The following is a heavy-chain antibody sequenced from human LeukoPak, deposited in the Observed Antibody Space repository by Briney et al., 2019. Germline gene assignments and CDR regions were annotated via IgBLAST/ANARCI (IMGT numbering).Heavy chain of an antibody. CDR1: GFTVSSNY. D-gene: IGHD1-26*01. Sequence: GGSLRLSCAASGFTVSSNYMSWARQAPGKGLEWVSVIYSGGSTYYADSVKGRFTISRDNAKNSLYLQMNSLRAEDTAVYYCARAVQDDIIVGATGAFDIWGQGTMVTVSS. CDR3: ARAVQDDIIVGATGAFDI. V-gene: IGHV3-53*01. CDR2: IYSGGST. J-gene: IGHJ3*02.